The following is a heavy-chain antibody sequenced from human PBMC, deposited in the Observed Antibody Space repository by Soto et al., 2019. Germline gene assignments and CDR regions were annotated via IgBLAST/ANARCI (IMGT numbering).Heavy chain of an antibody. J-gene: IGHJ4*02. CDR2: IIPLFGTA. V-gene: IGHV1-69*01. CDR3: ATELGVNPASPFAS. D-gene: IGHD2-8*01. CDR1: GVTFSSET. Sequence: QGQLVQSGAEVKKPGSSVKGSCKASGVTFSSETISWVRQAPGQGLEWLGGIIPLFGTANYAQKIQGRVTITAAESTSTLYIELSSLRSDDTAVYYCATELGVNPASPFASWGQGTLVTASS.